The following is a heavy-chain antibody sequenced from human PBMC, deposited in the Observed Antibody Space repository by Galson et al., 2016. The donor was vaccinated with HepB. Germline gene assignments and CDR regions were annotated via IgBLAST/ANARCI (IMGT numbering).Heavy chain of an antibody. J-gene: IGHJ4*02. Sequence: SLRLSCAASGFTFSSYTMNWVRQAPGKVLEWVSSISSSSSYIYYADSVKGRFTISRDNAKNSLYLQMTSLRAEDTAVYYCARDRGGNSRRFDYWGQGTLVTVSS. D-gene: IGHD4-23*01. CDR1: GFTFSSYT. V-gene: IGHV3-21*01. CDR3: ARDRGGNSRRFDY. CDR2: ISSSSSYI.